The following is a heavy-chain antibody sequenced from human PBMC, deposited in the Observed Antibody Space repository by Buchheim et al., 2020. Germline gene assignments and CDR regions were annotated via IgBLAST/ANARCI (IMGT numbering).Heavy chain of an antibody. V-gene: IGHV4-34*01. J-gene: IGHJ4*02. D-gene: IGHD3-16*02. CDR2: INHSGST. CDR3: ARGPPRWDDYVWGSYRRAFDY. CDR1: GGSFSGYY. Sequence: QVQLQQWGAGLLKPSETLSLTCAVYGGSFSGYYWSWIRQPPGKGLEWIGVINHSGSTNYNPSLKSRVTISVDTSKNQFSLKLSSVTAADTAVYYCARGPPRWDDYVWGSYRRAFDYWGQGTL.